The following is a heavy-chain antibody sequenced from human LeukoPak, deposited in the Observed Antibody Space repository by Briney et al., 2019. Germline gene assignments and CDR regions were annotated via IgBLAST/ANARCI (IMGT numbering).Heavy chain of an antibody. J-gene: IGHJ4*02. CDR1: GGSFSGYY. Sequence: SETLSLTCAVYGGSFSGYYWSWIRQPPGKGLEWIGEINHSGSTNYNPSLKSRVTISVDTSKNQFSLKLSSVTAADTAVYYCARGNRDYYDSRMYYFDYWGQGTLVTVSS. D-gene: IGHD3-22*01. CDR3: ARGNRDYYDSRMYYFDY. CDR2: INHSGST. V-gene: IGHV4-34*01.